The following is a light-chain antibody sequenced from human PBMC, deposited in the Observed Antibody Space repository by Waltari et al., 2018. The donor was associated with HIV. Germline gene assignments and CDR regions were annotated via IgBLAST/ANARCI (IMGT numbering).Light chain of an antibody. CDR2: DNN. Sequence: QSVLTQPPSVSAAPGQRVTISCSGRRSNIGNNYVSWYQHLPGAAPKLLIYDNNNRPSGIPDRFSGSKSGTSATLVITGLQTGDEADYYCGTWDSSLSAVFGGGTKLTVL. J-gene: IGLJ3*02. CDR1: RSNIGNNY. CDR3: GTWDSSLSAV. V-gene: IGLV1-51*01.